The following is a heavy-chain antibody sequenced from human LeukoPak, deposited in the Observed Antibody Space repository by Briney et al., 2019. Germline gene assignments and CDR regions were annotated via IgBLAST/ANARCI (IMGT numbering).Heavy chain of an antibody. CDR2: IYTSGST. D-gene: IGHD3-10*01. V-gene: IGHV4-4*07. J-gene: IGHJ4*02. CDR1: GGSISSYY. CDR3: ARERYYGSGSYSDY. Sequence: SETLSLTCTVSGGSISSYYWSWIRQPAGKGLEWIGRIYTSGSTNYNPSLKSRVAMPVDTSKNQFSLKLSSVTAADTAVYYCARERYYGSGSYSDYWGQGTLVTVSS.